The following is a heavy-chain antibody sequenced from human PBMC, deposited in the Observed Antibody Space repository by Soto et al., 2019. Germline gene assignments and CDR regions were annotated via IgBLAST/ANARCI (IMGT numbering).Heavy chain of an antibody. CDR3: ARRVPPVERFDP. Sequence: ASVKVSCKASGGTFSSYAISWVRQAPGQGLEWMGGIIPIFGTANYAQKFQGRVTIAADESTSTAYMELSSLRSEDTAGYYCARRVPPVERFDPWGQGTLVNVYS. CDR2: IIPIFGTA. J-gene: IGHJ5*02. CDR1: GGTFSSYA. V-gene: IGHV1-69*13. D-gene: IGHD1-1*01.